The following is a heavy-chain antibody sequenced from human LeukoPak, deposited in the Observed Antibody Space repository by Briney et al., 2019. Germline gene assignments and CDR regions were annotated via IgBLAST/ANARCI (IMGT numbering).Heavy chain of an antibody. J-gene: IGHJ4*02. CDR1: GYSFTSHY. CDR3: ASRPRTVTTGGLDY. Sequence: VSVKVSCKASGYSFTSHYMHWVRQAPGQGLEWMGLINPRGTSTIYAEKFQGRVTMTRDMSTSTVYMELSSLRSEDTAVYYCASRPRTVTTGGLDYWGQGTLVTVSS. V-gene: IGHV1-46*01. CDR2: INPRGTST. D-gene: IGHD4-11*01.